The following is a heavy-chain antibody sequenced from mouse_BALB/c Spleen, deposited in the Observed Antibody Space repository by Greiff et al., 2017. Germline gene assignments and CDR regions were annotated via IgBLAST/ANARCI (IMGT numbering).Heavy chain of an antibody. J-gene: IGHJ4*01. Sequence: EVQLVESGGGLVKPGGSLKLSCAASGFTFSSYAMSWVRQSPEKRLEWVAEISSGGIYTYYPDTVTGRFTISRDNAKNTLYLEMSSLRSEDTAMYYCARESKISDYWGQGTSVTVSS. V-gene: IGHV5-9-4*01. CDR2: ISSGGIYT. CDR1: GFTFSSYA. D-gene: IGHD2-5*01. CDR3: ARESKISDY.